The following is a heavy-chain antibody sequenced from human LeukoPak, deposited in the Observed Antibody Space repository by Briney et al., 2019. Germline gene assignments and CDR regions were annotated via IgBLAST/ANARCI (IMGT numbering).Heavy chain of an antibody. V-gene: IGHV3-30*01. CDR2: ISYDGSNK. J-gene: IGHJ4*02. Sequence: PGRSLRLSCAASGFTFSSYAMHWVRQAPGKGLEWVAVISYDGSNKYYADSVKGRFTISRDNSKNTLYLLMNSLRAEDTAVYYCASDPIRYGYNEDFDYWGQGTLVTVSS. CDR1: GFTFSSYA. CDR3: ASDPIRYGYNEDFDY. D-gene: IGHD5-24*01.